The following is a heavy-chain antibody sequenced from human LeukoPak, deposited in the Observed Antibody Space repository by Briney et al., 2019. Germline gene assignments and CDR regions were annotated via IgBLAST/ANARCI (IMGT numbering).Heavy chain of an antibody. J-gene: IGHJ4*02. CDR1: GYSISSGYY. D-gene: IGHD6-19*01. CDR2: IYHSGST. Sequence: ASETLSLTCTVSGYSISSGYYWGWIRQPPGKGLEWIGSIYHSGSTYYNPSLKSRVTISVDTSKNQFSLKLSSVTAADTAVYYCARGEGLYSSGWYDYWGQGTLVTVSS. CDR3: ARGEGLYSSGWYDY. V-gene: IGHV4-38-2*02.